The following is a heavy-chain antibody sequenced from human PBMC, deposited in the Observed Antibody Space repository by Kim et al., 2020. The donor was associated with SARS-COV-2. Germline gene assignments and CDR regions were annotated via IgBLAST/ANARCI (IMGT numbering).Heavy chain of an antibody. J-gene: IGHJ3*02. CDR3: ARVYCTSDTCATKALDI. V-gene: IGHV7-4-1*02. Sequence: ASVKVSCKASGFSFSTYSVDWVRQAPGQGLEWMGWIAANTGVPTYAQAFSGRFVFSSETSVDTAYLQISSLRAEDTALYFCARVYCTSDTCATKALDIWGQGTMVTVSS. CDR2: IAANTGVP. D-gene: IGHD2-8*02. CDR1: GFSFSTYS.